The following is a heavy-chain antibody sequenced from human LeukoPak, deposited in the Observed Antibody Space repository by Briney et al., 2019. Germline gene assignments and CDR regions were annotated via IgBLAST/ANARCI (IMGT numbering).Heavy chain of an antibody. CDR1: GFRFNNYG. J-gene: IGHJ4*02. V-gene: IGHV3-23*01. CDR2: INANGDNT. CDR3: ARDYDSSGYYDY. Sequence: GGSLRLSCAASGFRFNNYGMSWVRQAPGQGLEWVSVINANGDNTNYADSVRGRFTISRDDSKSTLYLQMNSLRAEDTAVYYCARDYDSSGYYDYWGQGTPVTVSS. D-gene: IGHD3-22*01.